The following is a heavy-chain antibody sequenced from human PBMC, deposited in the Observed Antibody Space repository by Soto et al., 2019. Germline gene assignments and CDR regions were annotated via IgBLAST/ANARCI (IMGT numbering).Heavy chain of an antibody. V-gene: IGHV3-23*01. Sequence: EVQLLESGGGLVQPGGSLRLSCAASGFTFSSYAMSWVRQAPGKGLEWVSAISGSGGSTYYADSVKGRFTISRDNYKNTLDLQMNSLRAEDTAVYYCAKDARNFDWTHKNAFDIWGQGTMVTVSS. CDR2: ISGSGGST. D-gene: IGHD3-9*01. J-gene: IGHJ3*02. CDR3: AKDARNFDWTHKNAFDI. CDR1: GFTFSSYA.